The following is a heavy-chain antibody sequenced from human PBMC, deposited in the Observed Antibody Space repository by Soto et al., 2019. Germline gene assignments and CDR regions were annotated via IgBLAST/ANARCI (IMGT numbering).Heavy chain of an antibody. CDR3: VRRHVSATGIDWFDP. V-gene: IGHV1-3*01. Sequence: QVQLVQSGTGVKKPGASVKVSCKASGYTFTSYGIHWVRQAPGQRLEWMGWINAANGDTKYSPKFQGRVTSTRDTAASTAYMELSSLRSEDTAVYYCVRRHVSATGIDWFDPWGQGTLVTVSS. J-gene: IGHJ5*02. D-gene: IGHD6-13*01. CDR2: INAANGDT. CDR1: GYTFTSYG.